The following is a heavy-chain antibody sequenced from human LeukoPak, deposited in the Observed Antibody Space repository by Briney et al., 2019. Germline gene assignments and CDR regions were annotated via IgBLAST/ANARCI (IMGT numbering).Heavy chain of an antibody. D-gene: IGHD3-16*01. CDR3: AKGPGSYGYNYFDY. J-gene: IGHJ4*02. V-gene: IGHV3-23*01. CDR1: GFTFSSCA. Sequence: GGSLRLSCAASGFTFSSCAMSWVRQAPGKGLEWVSAISGSGGSTHYADSVKGRFTISRDNSKNTLYLQMNSLRAEDTAVYFCAKGPGSYGYNYFDYWGQGTLVTVSS. CDR2: ISGSGGST.